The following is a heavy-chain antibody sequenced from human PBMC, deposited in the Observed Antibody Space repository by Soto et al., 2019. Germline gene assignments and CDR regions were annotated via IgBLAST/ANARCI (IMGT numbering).Heavy chain of an antibody. D-gene: IGHD2-21*02. V-gene: IGHV3-73*02. Sequence: EVQLVESGGGLVQPGGSLKLSCAASGFTFSGSAMHWVRQASGKGLEWVGRIRSKANNYATVYAASVKGRFTISRDDSQNTAHLQMNSLKTDDTAVYYCARHALQYCGGDCYLLPYFDLWGRGTLVTVSS. CDR3: ARHALQYCGGDCYLLPYFDL. J-gene: IGHJ2*01. CDR2: IRSKANNYAT. CDR1: GFTFSGSA.